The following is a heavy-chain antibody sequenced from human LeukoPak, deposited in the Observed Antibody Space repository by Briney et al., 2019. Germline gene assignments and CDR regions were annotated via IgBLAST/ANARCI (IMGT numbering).Heavy chain of an antibody. D-gene: IGHD3-22*01. CDR2: IYHSGST. CDR3: ARDYYDSSGYYWFDP. V-gene: IGHV4-38-2*02. J-gene: IGHJ5*02. Sequence: SETLSLTCTVSGYSISSGSCWGWIRQPPGEGLNWIGSIYHSGSTYYNPSLKSRVTISVDTSKNQFSLKLSSVTAADTAVYYCARDYYDSSGYYWFDPWGQGTLVTVSS. CDR1: GYSISSGSC.